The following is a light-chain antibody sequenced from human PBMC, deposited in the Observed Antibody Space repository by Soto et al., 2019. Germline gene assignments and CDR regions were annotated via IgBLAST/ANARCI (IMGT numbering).Light chain of an antibody. V-gene: IGKV1-39*01. J-gene: IGKJ1*01. CDR3: QQSFSTPT. CDR2: AS. CDR1: QSISRI. Sequence: DIQMTQSPSSLSASVGDRVTITCRASQSISRILSWYQQRPGKAPNLLIYASTLYSGVPSRFSGSGSGTNFAITISRLQPEDFATYYCQQSFSTPTFGPGTKVEIK.